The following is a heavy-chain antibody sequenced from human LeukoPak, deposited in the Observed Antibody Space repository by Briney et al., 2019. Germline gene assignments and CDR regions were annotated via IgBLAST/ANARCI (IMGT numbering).Heavy chain of an antibody. D-gene: IGHD5-18*01. CDR1: GFTFSSYS. V-gene: IGHV3-21*01. CDR3: ARVTGRVDTAMVKSDY. CDR2: ISSSSSYI. J-gene: IGHJ4*02. Sequence: GGSLRLSCAASGFTFSSYSMNWVRQAPGKGLEWVSSISSSSSYIYYTDSVKGRFTISRDNAKNLLYLQMNSLRAEDTAVYYCARVTGRVDTAMVKSDYWGQGTLVTVSS.